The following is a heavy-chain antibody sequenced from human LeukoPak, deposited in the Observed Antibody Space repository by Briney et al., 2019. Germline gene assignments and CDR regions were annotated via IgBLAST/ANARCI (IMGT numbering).Heavy chain of an antibody. V-gene: IGHV3-21*01. CDR2: ISSSSSYI. J-gene: IGHJ6*04. CDR3: ARDRYCSSTSCYADYYYGMDV. Sequence: GGSLRLSCAASGFTFSSCSMNWVRQAPGKGLEWVSSISSSSSYIYYADSVKGRFTISRDNAKNSLYLQMNSLRAEDTAVYYCARDRYCSSTSCYADYYYGMDVWGKGTTVTVSS. D-gene: IGHD2-2*01. CDR1: GFTFSSCS.